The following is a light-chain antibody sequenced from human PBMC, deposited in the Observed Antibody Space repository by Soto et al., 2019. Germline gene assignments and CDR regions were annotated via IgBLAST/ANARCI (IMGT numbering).Light chain of an antibody. J-gene: IGLJ3*02. CDR1: SSNIGSNY. Sequence: QSVLTQPPSASGTPGQRVAISCSGSSSNIGSNYVYWYQQLPGAAPKLLIYRHNQRPSGVPDRFSGSRSGTSASLAISGLRSEDEADYYCAAWDDSLSVNWVFGGGTKVTVL. V-gene: IGLV1-47*01. CDR2: RHN. CDR3: AAWDDSLSVNWV.